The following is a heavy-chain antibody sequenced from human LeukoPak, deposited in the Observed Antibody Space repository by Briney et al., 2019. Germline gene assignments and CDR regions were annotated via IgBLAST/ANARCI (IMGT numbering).Heavy chain of an antibody. CDR3: AREGYCRSTSCYADYYYYGMDV. Sequence: GASVKVSCKASGGTFSSYAISWVRQAPGQGLEWMGRIIPILGIANYAQKFQGRVTITADKSTSTAYMELSSLRSEDTAVYYCAREGYCRSTSCYADYYYYGMDVWGQGTTVTVSS. CDR2: IIPILGIA. J-gene: IGHJ6*02. D-gene: IGHD2-2*01. CDR1: GGTFSSYA. V-gene: IGHV1-69*04.